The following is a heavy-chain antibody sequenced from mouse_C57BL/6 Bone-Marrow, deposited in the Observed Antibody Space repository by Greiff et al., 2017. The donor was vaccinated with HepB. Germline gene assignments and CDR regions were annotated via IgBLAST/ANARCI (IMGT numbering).Heavy chain of an antibody. CDR3: TRERYYYGSSAWFAY. V-gene: IGHV5-9-1*02. CDR2: ISSGGDYI. J-gene: IGHJ3*01. Sequence: EVQLVESGEGLVKPGGSLKLSCAASGFTFSSYAMSWVRQTPEKRLEWVAYISSGGDYIYYADTVKGRFTISRDNARNTLYLQMSSLKSEDTAMYYCTRERYYYGSSAWFAYWGQGTLVTVSA. D-gene: IGHD1-1*01. CDR1: GFTFSSYA.